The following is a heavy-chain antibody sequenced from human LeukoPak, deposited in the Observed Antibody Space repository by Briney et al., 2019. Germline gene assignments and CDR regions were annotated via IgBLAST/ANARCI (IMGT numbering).Heavy chain of an antibody. CDR3: ARARRDYGRSFGY. J-gene: IGHJ4*02. CDR1: GGSISSSSYY. CDR2: IYYSGST. D-gene: IGHD4-17*01. V-gene: IGHV4-39*07. Sequence: SETLSLTCTVSGGSISSSSYYWGWIRQPPGKGLEWIGSIYYSGSTYYNPSLKSRVTISVDTSKNQFSLKLSSVTAADTAVYYCARARRDYGRSFGYWGQGTLVTVSS.